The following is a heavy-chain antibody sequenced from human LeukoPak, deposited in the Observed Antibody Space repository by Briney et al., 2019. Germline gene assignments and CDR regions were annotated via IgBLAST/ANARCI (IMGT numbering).Heavy chain of an antibody. V-gene: IGHV4-34*01. CDR1: GGSFSGYY. J-gene: IGHJ4*02. CDR2: INHSGST. D-gene: IGHD3-22*01. CDR3: ARRRRYDSSGYRAFDY. Sequence: SETLSLTCAVYGGSFSGYYWSWIRQPPGKGLEWIGEINHSGSTNYNPSLKCRVTISVDTSKNQFSLKLSSVTAADTAVYYCARRRRYDSSGYRAFDYWGQGTLVTVSS.